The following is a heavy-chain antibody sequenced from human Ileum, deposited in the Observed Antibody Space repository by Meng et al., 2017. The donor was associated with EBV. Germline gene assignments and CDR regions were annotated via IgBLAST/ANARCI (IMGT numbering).Heavy chain of an antibody. V-gene: IGHV4-4*02. CDR1: GGSITSSNW. CDR2: IYHSGST. CDR3: ARVGQWLPIDY. D-gene: IGHD6-19*01. J-gene: IGHJ4*02. Sequence: VQPHEPGTGLVVPAGTLSLTCAVSGGSITSSNWGSWFRQPPGKGLEWIGEIYHSGSTNYNPSLKSRVTISVDKSKNQFSLNLSSVTAADTAVYYCARVGQWLPIDYWGQGTLVTVSS.